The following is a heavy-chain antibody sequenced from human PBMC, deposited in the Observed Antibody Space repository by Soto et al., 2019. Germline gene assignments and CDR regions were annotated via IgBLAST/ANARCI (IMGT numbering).Heavy chain of an antibody. V-gene: IGHV4-34*01. D-gene: IGHD4-17*01. CDR2: INHSGST. CDR1: GGSFSGYY. Sequence: PSETLSLTCAVYGGSFSGYYWSWIRQPPGKGLEWIGEINHSGSTNYNPSLKSRVTISVDTSKDQFSLKLSSVTAADTAVYYCARERMTTVTTRGVYYYYYGMDVWGQGTTVTVSS. CDR3: ARERMTTVTTRGVYYYYYGMDV. J-gene: IGHJ6*02.